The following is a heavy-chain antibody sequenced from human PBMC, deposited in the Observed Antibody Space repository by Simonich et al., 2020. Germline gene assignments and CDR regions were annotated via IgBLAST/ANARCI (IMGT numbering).Heavy chain of an antibody. J-gene: IGHJ3*02. D-gene: IGHD6-13*01. Sequence: QLQLQESGPGLVKPSETLSLTCPVSGGSISSSSSYWGWIRQPPGKGLEWFGSIYYRGGTYYNPSLKSRVTISVDTSKNQFSLKLSSVTAADTAVYYCARHAGCALDIWGQGTMVTVSS. CDR2: IYYRGGT. V-gene: IGHV4-39*01. CDR1: GGSISSSSSY. CDR3: ARHAGCALDI.